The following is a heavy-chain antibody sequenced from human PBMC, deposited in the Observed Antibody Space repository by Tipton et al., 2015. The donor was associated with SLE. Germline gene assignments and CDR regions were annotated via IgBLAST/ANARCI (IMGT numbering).Heavy chain of an antibody. CDR1: GYSISSGYY. J-gene: IGHJ4*02. CDR3: AREGGGDYCSGTNYC. Sequence: TLSLTCDVSGYSISSGYYWGWFRQPPGKGLEWIGSIYHSGSTYYNPSLESRVTISVDTSKNQFSLKMSSVTAADTAVYFCAREGGGDYCSGTNYCWGQGTLVTVSS. D-gene: IGHD2-2*01. V-gene: IGHV4-38-2*02. CDR2: IYHSGST.